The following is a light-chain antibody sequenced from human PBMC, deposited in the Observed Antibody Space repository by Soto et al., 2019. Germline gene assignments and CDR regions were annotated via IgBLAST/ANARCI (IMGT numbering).Light chain of an antibody. CDR2: DAS. CDR1: QSISTW. Sequence: DIQMTQSPSTLSAAVGARSTITCRASQSISTWLALYQQKPWKAPKLLIYDASSLESGVPSRFSVSGSWTEFTLTISSLQPDDLANDYGQQYNSSPYNFGQGTKLEIK. J-gene: IGKJ2*01. CDR3: QQYNSSPYN. V-gene: IGKV1-5*01.